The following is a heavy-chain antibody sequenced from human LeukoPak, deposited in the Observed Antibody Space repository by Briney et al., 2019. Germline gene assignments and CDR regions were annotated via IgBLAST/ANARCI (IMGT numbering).Heavy chain of an antibody. J-gene: IGHJ6*02. CDR1: GYTFTSYD. CDR2: MNPNSGNT. V-gene: IGHV1-8*01. D-gene: IGHD6-6*01. CDR3: ARGEYSSSSPYYYYYYGMDV. Sequence: ASVKVSCKASGYTFTSYDINWVRQATGQGLEWMGWMNPNSGNTGYAQKFQGRVTMTRNTSISTAYMELSSLRSEDTAVYYCARGEYSSSSPYYYYYYGMDVWGQGTTVTVSS.